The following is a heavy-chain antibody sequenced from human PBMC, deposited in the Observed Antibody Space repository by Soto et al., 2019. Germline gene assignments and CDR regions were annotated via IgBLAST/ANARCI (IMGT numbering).Heavy chain of an antibody. V-gene: IGHV3-48*02. CDR1: GFTFSSHA. D-gene: IGHD3-10*01. CDR3: ARRITMVRGPYYYYGMDV. Sequence: EVQLMESGGGLVQPGGSLRLSCAASGFTFSSHAMTWVRQSPGKGLEWVSFISSTSSTKDYADSVKGRFTISRDNAKNSLYLQMNSLRDGDTAVYYCARRITMVRGPYYYYGMDVWGQGTTVTVSS. CDR2: ISSTSSTK. J-gene: IGHJ6*02.